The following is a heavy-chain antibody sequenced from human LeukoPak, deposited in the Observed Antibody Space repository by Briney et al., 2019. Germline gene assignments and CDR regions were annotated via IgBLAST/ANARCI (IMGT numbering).Heavy chain of an antibody. CDR1: GGSISSYY. J-gene: IGHJ4*02. D-gene: IGHD3-3*01. Sequence: SETLSLTCTVSGGSISSYYWSWIRQPAGKAPEWIGRIYSSGIIIYNPSLKSRVTMSLDNSKNQLSLKLSYVTAADTAVYFCARDTGKSGYLDNCGEGTLVAVSS. CDR3: ARDTGKSGYLDN. CDR2: IYSSGII. V-gene: IGHV4-4*07.